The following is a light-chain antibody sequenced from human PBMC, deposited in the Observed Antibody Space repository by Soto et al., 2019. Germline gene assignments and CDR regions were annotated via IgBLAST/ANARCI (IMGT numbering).Light chain of an antibody. V-gene: IGKV3-20*01. CDR3: QQYGSSPHT. J-gene: IGKJ2*01. Sequence: EIVLTQSPGTLSLSPGERANLSCRASESVSSNYLAWFQQKPGQTPRLLIFGASSRATGFPDRFSGSGSGTDFTLTISRLEPDDFAVYYCQQYGSSPHTFGQGTKLEIK. CDR2: GAS. CDR1: ESVSSNY.